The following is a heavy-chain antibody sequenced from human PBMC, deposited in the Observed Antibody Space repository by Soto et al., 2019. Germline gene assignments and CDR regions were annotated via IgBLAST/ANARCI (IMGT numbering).Heavy chain of an antibody. CDR2: ISGSGGST. CDR1: GFTFSSYA. J-gene: IGHJ4*02. D-gene: IGHD3-10*01. CDR3: ARGRVRLRGGFDY. V-gene: IGHV3-23*01. Sequence: PGGSLRLSCAASGFTFSSYAMSWVRQAPGKGLEWVSAISGSGGSTYYADSVKGRFTISRDNSKNTLYLQMNSLRAEDTAVYYCARGRVRLRGGFDYWGQGTLVTVSS.